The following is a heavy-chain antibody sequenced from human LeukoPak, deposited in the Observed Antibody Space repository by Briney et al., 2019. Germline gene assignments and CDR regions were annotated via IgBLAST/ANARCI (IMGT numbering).Heavy chain of an antibody. Sequence: ASVKVSCKASGYTFTSYDINWVRQATGQGLEWMGWMNPNSGNTGYAQKFQGRVTMTRNTSISTAYMELSSLRSKDTAVYYCARVGRWDNYYYYGMDVWGQGTTVTVSS. CDR3: ARVGRWDNYYYYGMDV. CDR2: MNPNSGNT. J-gene: IGHJ6*02. CDR1: GYTFTSYD. D-gene: IGHD1-26*01. V-gene: IGHV1-8*01.